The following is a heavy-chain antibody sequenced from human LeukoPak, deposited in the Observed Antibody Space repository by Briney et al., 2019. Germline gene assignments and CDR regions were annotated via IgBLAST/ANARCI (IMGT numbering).Heavy chain of an antibody. CDR2: ISYDGSNK. CDR1: GHTFSSYA. V-gene: IGHV3-30-3*01. Sequence: SGGSLRLSCAASGHTFSSYAMHWVRQAPGKGLEWVAVISYDGSNKYYADSVKGRFTISRDNSKNTLYLQMNSLRAEDTAVYYCARVMVGNYYYYGMDVWGQGTTVTVSS. CDR3: ARVMVGNYYYYGMDV. D-gene: IGHD2-8*01. J-gene: IGHJ6*02.